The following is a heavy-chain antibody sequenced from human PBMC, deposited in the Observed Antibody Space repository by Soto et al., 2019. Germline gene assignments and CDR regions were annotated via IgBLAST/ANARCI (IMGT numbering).Heavy chain of an antibody. CDR3: ARDVSGLNWFDP. CDR2: ISSSSSTI. D-gene: IGHD5-12*01. Sequence: GGSLRLSCAASGVTFSNYSMNCVRQAPGKGLEWVSYISSSSSTIYYADSVKGRFTISRDNAKNSLYLQMNSLRDEDTAVYYCARDVSGLNWFDPWGQGTLVTVYS. CDR1: GVTFSNYS. J-gene: IGHJ5*02. V-gene: IGHV3-48*02.